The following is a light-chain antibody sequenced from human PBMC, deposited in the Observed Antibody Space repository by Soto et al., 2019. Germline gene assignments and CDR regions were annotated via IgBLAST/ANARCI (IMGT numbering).Light chain of an antibody. V-gene: IGKV1-12*01. CDR1: QGISSW. Sequence: DIQMTQSPSSVSASVGDRVTITCRASQGISSWVAWYQQKPGKAPNLLIYAASSLQSGVPSRFSGIGSGTEFTLTISSLQPEDFATYYCQQADTFPLTFGGVTKVEIK. J-gene: IGKJ4*01. CDR2: AAS. CDR3: QQADTFPLT.